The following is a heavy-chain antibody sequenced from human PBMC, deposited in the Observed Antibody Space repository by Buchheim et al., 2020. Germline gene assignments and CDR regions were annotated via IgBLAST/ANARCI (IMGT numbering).Heavy chain of an antibody. D-gene: IGHD3-3*01. CDR3: ARDLYDFWSGYYLGAYYYYGMDV. Sequence: EVQLVESGGGLVKPGGSLRLSCAVSGFTFSSYSMNWVRQAPGKGLEWVSSISSSSSYIYYADSVKGRFTISRDNAKNSLYLQMNSLRAEDTAVYYCARDLYDFWSGYYLGAYYYYGMDVWGQGTT. CDR2: ISSSSSYI. V-gene: IGHV3-21*01. J-gene: IGHJ6*02. CDR1: GFTFSSYS.